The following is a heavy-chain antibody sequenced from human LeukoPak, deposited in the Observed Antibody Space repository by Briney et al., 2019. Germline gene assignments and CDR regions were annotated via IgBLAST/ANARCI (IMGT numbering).Heavy chain of an antibody. CDR2: IYTSGST. Sequence: SETLSLTCTVSGGSISSYYWSWIRQPPGKGLEWIGYIYTSGSTNYNPSPKSRVTISVDTSKNQFSLKLSSVTAADTAVYYCARGRGYCSSTSCFYYYYYYMDVWGKGTTVTVSS. D-gene: IGHD2-2*01. CDR1: GGSISSYY. CDR3: ARGRGYCSSTSCFYYYYYYMDV. J-gene: IGHJ6*03. V-gene: IGHV4-4*09.